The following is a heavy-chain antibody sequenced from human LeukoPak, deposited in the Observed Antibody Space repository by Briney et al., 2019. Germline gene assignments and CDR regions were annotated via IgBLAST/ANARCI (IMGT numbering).Heavy chain of an antibody. Sequence: GGSLRLSCEASGFTFSNYAMSWVRQAPGKGLEWISAITGSGGNTYYADSVKGRFTISRDNSKNTLYLQMNSLRAEDTAVYYCAKWGDYDVLTGYYVSDYWGQGTLVTVSS. D-gene: IGHD3-9*01. V-gene: IGHV3-23*01. CDR3: AKWGDYDVLTGYYVSDY. CDR1: GFTFSNYA. J-gene: IGHJ4*02. CDR2: ITGSGGNT.